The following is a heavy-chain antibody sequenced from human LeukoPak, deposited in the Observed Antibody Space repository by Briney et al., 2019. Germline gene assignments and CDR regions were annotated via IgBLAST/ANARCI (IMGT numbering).Heavy chain of an antibody. Sequence: PGGSLRLSCAASGFTFSTYAMSWVRQAPGKGLEWVSGLTGGGGGTSYADSVKGRFTISRDNSKNTLYLQMNSLRADDTAVYYCAKISVTLTRDYWGQGTLVTVSS. CDR2: LTGGGGGT. CDR1: GFTFSTYA. V-gene: IGHV3-23*01. D-gene: IGHD6-19*01. J-gene: IGHJ4*02. CDR3: AKISVTLTRDY.